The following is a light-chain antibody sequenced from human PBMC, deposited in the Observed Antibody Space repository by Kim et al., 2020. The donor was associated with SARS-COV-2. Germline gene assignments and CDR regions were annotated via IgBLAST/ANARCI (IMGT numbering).Light chain of an antibody. J-gene: IGKJ2*01. CDR3: HQYNDWPPGDT. CDR1: QSVSNN. V-gene: IGKV3-15*01. Sequence: CPGERATLSGRASQSVSNNLAWYQLTPGQAPRLLIYVASTRATGTPARFSGSGSGTDFTLTVSSLQSEDFAVYYCHQYNDWPPGDTFGQGTKLEI. CDR2: VAS.